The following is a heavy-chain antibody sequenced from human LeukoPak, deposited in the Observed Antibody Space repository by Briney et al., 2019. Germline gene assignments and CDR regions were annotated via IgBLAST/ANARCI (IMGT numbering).Heavy chain of an antibody. CDR3: ARGPTTMIDAFDI. D-gene: IGHD3-22*01. CDR2: ISYDGSNK. Sequence: GGSLRLSCAASGFTFSSYAMHWVRQAPGKGLEWVAVISYDGSNKYYADSVKGRFTISRDNSKNTLYLQMNSLRAEDTAVYYCARGPTTMIDAFDIWGQGTMVTVSS. V-gene: IGHV3-30-3*01. CDR1: GFTFSSYA. J-gene: IGHJ3*02.